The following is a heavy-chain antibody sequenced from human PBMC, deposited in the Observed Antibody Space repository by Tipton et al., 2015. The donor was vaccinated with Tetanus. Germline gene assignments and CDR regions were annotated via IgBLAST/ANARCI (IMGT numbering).Heavy chain of an antibody. V-gene: IGHV4-61*03. J-gene: IGHJ4*02. CDR3: ARANFESSKKGPFDS. CDR1: GGSVRGGDYS. D-gene: IGHD5-24*01. Sequence: TLSLTCTVSGGSVRGGDYSWNWIRQPPGKGLEWLAYVSYRGRTNSNYSLKSRITVSLDESKNHFSLRLASVTAADTAVYFCARANFESSKKGPFDSWGQGTLVIVSA. CDR2: VSYRGRT.